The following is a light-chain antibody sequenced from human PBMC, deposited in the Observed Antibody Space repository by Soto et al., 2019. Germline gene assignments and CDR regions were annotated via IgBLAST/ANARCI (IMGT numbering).Light chain of an antibody. Sequence: QSVLTQPPSVSAAPGQTVTISCSGGSSNIGKNYVSWYQQVPGTAPKLLIYDNSKRPSGIPDRFSASKSGTSATLGITGLQTGDEADYYCGTWDSSLSVGLFGGGTQLTVL. J-gene: IGLJ2*01. CDR2: DNS. V-gene: IGLV1-51*01. CDR1: SSNIGKNY. CDR3: GTWDSSLSVGL.